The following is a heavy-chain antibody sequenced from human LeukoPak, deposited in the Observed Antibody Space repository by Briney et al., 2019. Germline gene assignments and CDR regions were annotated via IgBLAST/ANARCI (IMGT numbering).Heavy chain of an antibody. V-gene: IGHV4-39*07. Sequence: SETLSLTCTVSGGSISSSSYYWGWIRQPPGKGLEWIGSIYYSGSTYYNPSLKSRVTISVDTSKNQFSLKLSSVTPADTAVYYCARRQYDYVWGSYRSFRGSPYYFDYWGQGTLVTVSS. J-gene: IGHJ4*02. CDR1: GGSISSSSYY. CDR2: IYYSGST. CDR3: ARRQYDYVWGSYRSFRGSPYYFDY. D-gene: IGHD3-16*02.